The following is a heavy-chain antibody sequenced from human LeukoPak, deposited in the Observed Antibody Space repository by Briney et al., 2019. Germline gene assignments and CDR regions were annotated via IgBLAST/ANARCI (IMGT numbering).Heavy chain of an antibody. J-gene: IGHJ4*02. CDR3: ARDLDSGSSLDY. V-gene: IGHV1-2*02. CDR1: GYTFTGYF. Sequence: ASVKVSCKASGYTFTGYFMHWVRQAPGQGLEWMGWINPNIGGTKYARKFQGRVTMTRDTSISTAYMELNRLTSDDTAMFYCARDLDSGSSLDYWGQGTLVTVSS. D-gene: IGHD3/OR15-3a*01. CDR2: INPNIGGT.